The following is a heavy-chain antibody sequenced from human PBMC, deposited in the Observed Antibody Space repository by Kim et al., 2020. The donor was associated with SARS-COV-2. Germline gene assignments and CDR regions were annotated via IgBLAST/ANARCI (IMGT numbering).Heavy chain of an antibody. CDR3: AREYCSSTSCYAWVYYDSSGHDY. CDR1: GFTFSSYA. CDR2: ISYDGSNK. D-gene: IGHD2-2*01. V-gene: IGHV3-30-3*01. J-gene: IGHJ4*02. Sequence: GGSLRLSCAASGFTFSSYAMHWVRQAPGKGLEWVAVISYDGSNKYYADSVKGRFTISRDNSKNTLYLQMNSLRAEDTAVYYCAREYCSSTSCYAWVYYDSSGHDYWGQGTLVTVSS.